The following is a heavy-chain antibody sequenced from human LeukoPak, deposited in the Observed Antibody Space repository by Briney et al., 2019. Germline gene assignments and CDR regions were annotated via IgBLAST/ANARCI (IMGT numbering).Heavy chain of an antibody. CDR1: GFTFSSYA. CDR3: AKAQTVEYSSSFDY. J-gene: IGHJ4*02. CDR2: ISGSGGST. V-gene: IGHV3-23*01. Sequence: GGSLRLSCAASGFTFSSYAMSWVRQAPGKGLEWVSAISGSGGSTYYADSVKGRFTISRDNSKNTLYLQMNGLRAEDTAVYYCAKAQTVEYSSSFDYWGQGTLVTVSS. D-gene: IGHD6-6*01.